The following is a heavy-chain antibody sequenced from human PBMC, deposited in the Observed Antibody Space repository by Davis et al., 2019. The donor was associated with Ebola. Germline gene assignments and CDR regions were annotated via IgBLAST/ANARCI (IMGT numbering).Heavy chain of an antibody. J-gene: IGHJ5*02. CDR3: ARDGQQWLVKGWFDP. V-gene: IGHV1-46*01. CDR2: INPSGGST. D-gene: IGHD6-19*01. Sequence: ASVKVSCKASGYTFTGYYMHWVRQAPGQGLEWMGWINPSGGSTSYAQKFQGRVTMTRDTSTSTVYMELSSLRSEDTAVYYCARDGQQWLVKGWFDPWGQGTLVTVSS. CDR1: GYTFTGYY.